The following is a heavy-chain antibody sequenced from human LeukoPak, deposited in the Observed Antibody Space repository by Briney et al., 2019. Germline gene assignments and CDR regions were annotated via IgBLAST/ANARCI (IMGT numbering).Heavy chain of an antibody. V-gene: IGHV3-74*01. CDR3: VQLPPSRGAFDI. CDR2: INTGGTTT. Sequence: PGGSLRLSCAASGSTFSYYWMHWVRQAPGKGLVWVSRINTGGTTTSYADSVKGRFTISRDNAKNTLYLQMNSLRAEDTAVYYCVQLPPSRGAFDIWGQGTMVTVSS. J-gene: IGHJ3*02. CDR1: GSTFSYYW. D-gene: IGHD2-2*01.